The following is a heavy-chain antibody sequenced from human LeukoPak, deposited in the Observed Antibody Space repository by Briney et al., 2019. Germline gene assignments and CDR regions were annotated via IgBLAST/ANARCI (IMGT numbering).Heavy chain of an antibody. Sequence: GGSLRLSCAASGFTFSSYSMNWVRQAPGKGLEWVSSISSRSSYIYYADSVKGRFTISRDNAKNSLYLQMNSLRAEDTALYYCARDLTYTSRWDPPSYYMDVWGKGTTVTVSS. D-gene: IGHD6-19*01. CDR1: GFTFSSYS. V-gene: IGHV3-21*01. CDR3: ARDLTYTSRWDPPSYYMDV. CDR2: ISSRSSYI. J-gene: IGHJ6*03.